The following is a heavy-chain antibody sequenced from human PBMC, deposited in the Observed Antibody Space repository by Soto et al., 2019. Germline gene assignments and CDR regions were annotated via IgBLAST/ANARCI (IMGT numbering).Heavy chain of an antibody. CDR1: GYTFTDYY. V-gene: IGHV1-69-2*01. Sequence: EVQLVQAGAEVKKPGATVKISCKVSGYTFTDYYMHWVQQAPGNGLEWIGLVDPEDGETIYAEKFQGRVTITADTSTDTAYMELSSLRSEDTAVYYCATESRHTQQLGLRRSGMDVWGQGTTVTVSS. J-gene: IGHJ6*02. CDR3: ATESRHTQQLGLRRSGMDV. CDR2: VDPEDGET. D-gene: IGHD6-13*01.